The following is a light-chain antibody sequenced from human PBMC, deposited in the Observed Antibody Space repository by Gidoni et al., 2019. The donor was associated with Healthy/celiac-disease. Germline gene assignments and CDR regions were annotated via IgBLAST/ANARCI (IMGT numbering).Light chain of an antibody. V-gene: IGKV1-33*01. CDR3: QQYDNLPLT. CDR1: QDISNY. J-gene: IGKJ4*01. Sequence: DIQMTQSPSSLSASVGDRVTITCQASQDISNYLNWYQQKPGKAPKLLIYDASNLETGVPSRVRGSGSGTDVTFTISSLQPEDIATYYCQQYDNLPLTFGGGTKVEIK. CDR2: DAS.